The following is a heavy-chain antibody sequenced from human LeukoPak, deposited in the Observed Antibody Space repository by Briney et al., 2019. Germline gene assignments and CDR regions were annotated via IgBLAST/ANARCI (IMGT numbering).Heavy chain of an antibody. D-gene: IGHD2-21*01. Sequence: SETLSLTCTVSGGSIGGYFWSWLRRPPGKGLEWVGWIFYNGNTNYNSSLKSRLTMSVDASKNQFYLKLHSVTAADTAVYYCARYSSDHDGRHFEFWGQGILVTVSS. CDR2: IFYNGNT. CDR3: ARYSSDHDGRHFEF. CDR1: GGSIGGYF. V-gene: IGHV4-59*01. J-gene: IGHJ4*02.